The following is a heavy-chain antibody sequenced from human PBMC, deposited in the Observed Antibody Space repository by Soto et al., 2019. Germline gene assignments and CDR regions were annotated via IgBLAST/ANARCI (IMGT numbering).Heavy chain of an antibody. J-gene: IGHJ4*02. D-gene: IGHD3-22*01. CDR2: ISTYNGNT. CDR1: GYTFTTYG. CDR3: ARGPTDYYDNSGNYFLDY. Sequence: QVQLVQSGAEVKKPGASVKVCCKASGYTFTTYGMSWVRQAPGQGLDWMGWISTYNGNTKYAERLQGRVTMTTDTTTSTACMELRSLRSDDTAVYYCARGPTDYYDNSGNYFLDYWGQGTLVTVSS. V-gene: IGHV1-18*01.